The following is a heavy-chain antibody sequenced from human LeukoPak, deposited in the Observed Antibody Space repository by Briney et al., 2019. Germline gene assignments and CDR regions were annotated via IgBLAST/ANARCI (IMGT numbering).Heavy chain of an antibody. V-gene: IGHV4-34*01. CDR2: ITDRGST. D-gene: IGHD3-10*01. J-gene: IGHJ5*02. Sequence: SETLSLTCAVYGGSFSDYHWSWIRQPPGKGLEWIGEITDRGSTTYNASLKSRVTISADTSKNQFSVKLHSVTAADTAVYYCARLYRTVRGVIRKHNWFGPWGQGTLVTVSS. CDR3: ARLYRTVRGVIRKHNWFGP. CDR1: GGSFSDYH.